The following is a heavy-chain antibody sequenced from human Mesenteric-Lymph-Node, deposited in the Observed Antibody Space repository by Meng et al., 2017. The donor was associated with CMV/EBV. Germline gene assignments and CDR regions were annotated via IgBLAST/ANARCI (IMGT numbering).Heavy chain of an antibody. Sequence: SETLSLTCAVYGGSLSGYYWSWIRQPPGKGLEWSGEVHPSGSTNYNTSLKSRVTMSVDTSKNQFSLKLSSVTAADTAVYYCARGVVVPAAISSYYYGMDVWGQGTTVTVSS. CDR1: GGSLSGYY. CDR3: ARGVVVPAAISSYYYGMDV. V-gene: IGHV4-34*01. J-gene: IGHJ6*02. D-gene: IGHD2-2*02. CDR2: VHPSGST.